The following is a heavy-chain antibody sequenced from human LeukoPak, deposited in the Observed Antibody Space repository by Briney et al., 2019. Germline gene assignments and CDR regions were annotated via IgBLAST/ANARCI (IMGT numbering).Heavy chain of an antibody. J-gene: IGHJ4*02. D-gene: IGHD6-25*01. CDR1: GYTFTSNY. Sequence: ASVKVSCKAFGYTFTSNYMHWVRQPPGQGPEWMGVISPSGGSTTYAQEFQGRVTLTRDMSTSTVYMELSSLRSDDTAVYFCTRVGSAAATADYGGQGTLVTVPS. CDR3: TRVGSAAATADY. V-gene: IGHV1-46*01. CDR2: ISPSGGST.